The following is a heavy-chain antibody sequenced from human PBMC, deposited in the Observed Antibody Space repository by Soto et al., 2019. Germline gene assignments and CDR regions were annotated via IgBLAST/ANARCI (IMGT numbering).Heavy chain of an antibody. CDR2: INAGNGNT. V-gene: IGHV1-3*01. CDR1: GNTVPNYA. CDR3: ARSPDYYGSGTTPPLGY. D-gene: IGHD3-10*01. J-gene: IGHJ4*02. Sequence: ASVKVSCKASGNTVPNYAMHWVRQAPGQRLEWMGWINAGNGNTKYSQKFQGRVTITRDTSASTAYMELSSLRSEDTAVYYCARSPDYYGSGTTPPLGYWGQGTQVTVSS.